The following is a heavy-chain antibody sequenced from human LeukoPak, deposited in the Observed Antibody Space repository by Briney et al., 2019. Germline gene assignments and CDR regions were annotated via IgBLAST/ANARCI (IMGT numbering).Heavy chain of an antibody. CDR2: IYPGDSDT. V-gene: IGHV5-51*01. D-gene: IGHD6-19*01. CDR3: ARRIAVAGPSPFFDY. Sequence: GESLKISCKGSGYSFTSYWIGWVRQMPGKGLEWMGIIYPGDSDTRYSPSFQGQVPPSADRSISTAYLQWSSLKASDTAIYYCARRIAVAGPSPFFDYWGQGTLVTVSS. CDR1: GYSFTSYW. J-gene: IGHJ4*02.